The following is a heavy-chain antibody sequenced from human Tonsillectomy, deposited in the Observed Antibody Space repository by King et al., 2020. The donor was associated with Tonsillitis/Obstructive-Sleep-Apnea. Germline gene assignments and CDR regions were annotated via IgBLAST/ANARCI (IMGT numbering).Heavy chain of an antibody. V-gene: IGHV3-30*04. CDR3: AREHIVGAPSYFDY. D-gene: IGHD1-26*01. CDR1: GFTFSSYA. CDR2: ISYDGSNK. J-gene: IGHJ4*02. Sequence: VQLVESGGGVVQPGRSLRLSCAASGFTFSSYAMHWVRQAPGKGLEWVAVISYDGSNKYYADSVKGRFTISRDNSKNTLYLQMNSLRAEDTAVYYCAREHIVGAPSYFDYWGQGTLVTVSS.